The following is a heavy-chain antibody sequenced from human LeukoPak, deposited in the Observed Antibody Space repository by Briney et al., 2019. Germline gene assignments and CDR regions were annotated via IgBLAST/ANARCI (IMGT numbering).Heavy chain of an antibody. Sequence: GGSLRLSCAASRFTFSRYWMHWVRQAPEKGLVWVSRINSDGSSISYADSVKGRFTISRDNAKNTLYLQMNSLRAEDMAVYYCARDLSHYYDSSDATLDYWGQGTLVTVSS. CDR2: INSDGSSI. CDR1: RFTFSRYW. CDR3: ARDLSHYYDSSDATLDY. J-gene: IGHJ4*02. D-gene: IGHD3-22*01. V-gene: IGHV3-74*01.